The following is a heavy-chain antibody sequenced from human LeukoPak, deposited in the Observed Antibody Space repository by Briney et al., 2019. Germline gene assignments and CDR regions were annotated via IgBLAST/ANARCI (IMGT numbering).Heavy chain of an antibody. Sequence: GGSLRLSCAASGFSVSSDYMTWVRQAPGKGLEWASVIYGGGDTNYADSVEGRFTTSRDNSKNTVFLQMNSLRAEDTAVYYCARGRSVSSIFDYWGQGTLVTVSS. CDR1: GFSVSSDY. J-gene: IGHJ4*02. CDR2: IYGGGDT. D-gene: IGHD6-6*01. CDR3: ARGRSVSSIFDY. V-gene: IGHV3-53*01.